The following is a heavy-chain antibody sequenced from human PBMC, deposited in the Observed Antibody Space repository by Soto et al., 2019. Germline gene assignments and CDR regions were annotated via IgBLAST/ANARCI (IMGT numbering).Heavy chain of an antibody. CDR2: IYWDDDK. D-gene: IGHD3-3*01. Sequence: QITLNESGPTQVKPRQTLTLTCTFSGFSLTTSGVGVGWIRQSPGKAPEWLALIYWDDDKRYSPSLKSRLTITKDRSKNQVVLTMADLDPADTATYSCAHRVLRTVFGLVTTTAIYFDFWGQGTPVAVSS. J-gene: IGHJ4*02. CDR1: GFSLTTSGVG. CDR3: AHRVLRTVFGLVTTTAIYFDF. V-gene: IGHV2-5*02.